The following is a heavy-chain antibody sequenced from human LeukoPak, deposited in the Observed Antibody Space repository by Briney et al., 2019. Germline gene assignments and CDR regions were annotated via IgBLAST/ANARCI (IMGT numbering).Heavy chain of an antibody. Sequence: PSETLSLTCAVYGGSFSGYYWSWIRQPPGKGLEWIGEINHSGSTNYNPSLKSRVTLSVDTSKNQFSLKLSSVTAADTAVYYCARGRLVPDVWGQGTTVTVSS. V-gene: IGHV4-34*01. CDR1: GGSFSGYY. CDR3: ARGRLVPDV. D-gene: IGHD6-19*01. CDR2: INHSGST. J-gene: IGHJ6*02.